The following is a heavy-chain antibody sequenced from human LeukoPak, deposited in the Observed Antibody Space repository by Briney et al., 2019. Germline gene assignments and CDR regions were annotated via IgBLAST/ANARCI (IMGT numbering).Heavy chain of an antibody. CDR3: ARYRSGLSFDY. J-gene: IGHJ4*02. CDR2: IYSGTT. D-gene: IGHD6-19*01. Sequence: GGSLRLSCAASGFTFSSYAMSWVRQAPGKGLEWVSIIYSGTTYYADSVKGRFTISRDNSKNTLYLEMNSLRAEDTAVYYCARYRSGLSFDYWGQGTLVTVSS. V-gene: IGHV3-23*03. CDR1: GFTFSSYA.